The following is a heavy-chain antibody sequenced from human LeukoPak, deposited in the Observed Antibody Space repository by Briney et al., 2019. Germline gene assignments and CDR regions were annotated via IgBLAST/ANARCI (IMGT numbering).Heavy chain of an antibody. CDR1: GFTFSDYY. J-gene: IGHJ4*02. Sequence: PWGSLRLSCAASGFTFSDYYMSWIRQAPGKGLEGVSYISSSGSTIYYADSGKGRFTISRDNAKNSLYLKMNSLRAEDTAVYYCARSGGGRYCSSTRCYIGYWGQGTLVTVSS. V-gene: IGHV3-11*01. CDR2: ISSSGSTI. D-gene: IGHD2-2*02. CDR3: ARSGGGRYCSSTRCYIGY.